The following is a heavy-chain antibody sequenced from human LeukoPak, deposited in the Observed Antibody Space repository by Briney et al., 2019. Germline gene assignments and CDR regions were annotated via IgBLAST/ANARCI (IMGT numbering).Heavy chain of an antibody. Sequence: GASVKVSCKASGYTFTSYYMHWVRQAPGQGLEWMGIINPSGGSTSYAQKFQGRVTMTRDMSTSTVYMELSSLRSDDTAVYYCARETGYAYGRAPLDYWGQGTLVTVSS. D-gene: IGHD5-18*01. V-gene: IGHV1-46*01. CDR2: INPSGGST. J-gene: IGHJ4*02. CDR3: ARETGYAYGRAPLDY. CDR1: GYTFTSYY.